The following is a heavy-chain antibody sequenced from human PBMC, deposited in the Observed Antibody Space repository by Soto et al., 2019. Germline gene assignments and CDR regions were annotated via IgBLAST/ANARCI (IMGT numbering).Heavy chain of an antibody. J-gene: IGHJ4*02. D-gene: IGHD6-6*01. V-gene: IGHV4-59*08. CDR2: IYYSGST. Sequence: SETLSLTCTVSGGSISSYYWSWIRQPPGKGLEWIGYIYYSGSTNYNPSLKSRVTISVDTSKNQFSLKLSSVTAADTAVYYCARHSYSSSSPFDYWGQGTLVTVSS. CDR3: ARHSYSSSSPFDY. CDR1: GGSISSYY.